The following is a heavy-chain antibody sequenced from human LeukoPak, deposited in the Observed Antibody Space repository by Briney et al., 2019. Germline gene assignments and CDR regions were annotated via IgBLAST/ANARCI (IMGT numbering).Heavy chain of an antibody. D-gene: IGHD3-3*01. CDR1: GFNFRSYA. Sequence: PGGSLRLSCAASGFNFRSYAMHWVRQAPGKGLEWVAVISYDGSNEDYTDSVKGRLIISRDNSKNTLYLQMNSLRAEDTAVYYCAKVRDIWSGPLYWGQGTLVTVSS. CDR3: AKVRDIWSGPLY. CDR2: ISYDGSNE. V-gene: IGHV3-30-3*01. J-gene: IGHJ4*02.